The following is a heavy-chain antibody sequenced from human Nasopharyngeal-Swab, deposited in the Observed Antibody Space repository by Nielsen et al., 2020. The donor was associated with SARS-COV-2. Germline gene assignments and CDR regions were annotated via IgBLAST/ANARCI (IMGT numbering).Heavy chain of an antibody. CDR3: ARDSIAARLDP. V-gene: IGHV3-33*01. D-gene: IGHD6-6*01. CDR1: GFTFSSYG. J-gene: IGHJ5*02. Sequence: GGSLRLYCAASGFTFSSYGMHWVRQAPGKGLEWVAVIWYDGSNKYYADSVKGRFTISRDNSKNTLYLQMNSLRAEDTAVYYCARDSIAARLDPWGQGTLVTVSS. CDR2: IWYDGSNK.